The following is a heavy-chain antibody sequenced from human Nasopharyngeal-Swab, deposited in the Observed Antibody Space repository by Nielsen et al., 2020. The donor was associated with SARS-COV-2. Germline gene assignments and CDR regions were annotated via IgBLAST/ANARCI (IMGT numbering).Heavy chain of an antibody. CDR2: IYYSGST. CDR1: GGSISSSSYY. J-gene: IGHJ4*02. D-gene: IGHD6-19*01. CDR3: ARRWYSSGWLGFDY. Sequence: SETLSLTCTVSGGSISSSSYYWGWIRQPPGKGLEWIGSIYYSGSTYYNPPLKSRVTISVDTSKNQFSLKLSSVTAADTAVYYCARRWYSSGWLGFDYWGQGTLVTVSS. V-gene: IGHV4-39*01.